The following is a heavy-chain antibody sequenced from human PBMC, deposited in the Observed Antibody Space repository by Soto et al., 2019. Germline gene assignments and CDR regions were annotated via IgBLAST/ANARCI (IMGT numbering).Heavy chain of an antibody. CDR3: ARDRWDSYYYYGMDV. Sequence: SEPLSLPCTVSGGSISSYYWSWIRQPLGKGLEWIGYIYYSGSTNYNPSLKSRVTISVDTSKNQFSLKLSSVTAADTAVYYCARDRWDSYYYYGMDVWGQGTTVTVSS. D-gene: IGHD1-26*01. CDR2: IYYSGST. V-gene: IGHV4-59*01. J-gene: IGHJ6*02. CDR1: GGSISSYY.